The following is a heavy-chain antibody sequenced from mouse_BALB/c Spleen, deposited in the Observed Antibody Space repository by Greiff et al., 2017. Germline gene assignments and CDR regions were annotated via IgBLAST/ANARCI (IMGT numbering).Heavy chain of an antibody. CDR2: INPSNGRT. CDR3: ARRYYRYDVGAMDY. Sequence: QVQLKQPGAELVKPGASVKLSCKASGYTFTSYWMHWVKQRPGQGLEWIGEINPSNGRTNYNEKFKSKATLTVDKSSSTAYMQLSSLTSEDSAVYYCARRYYRYDVGAMDYWGQGTSVTVSS. CDR1: GYTFTSYW. J-gene: IGHJ4*01. V-gene: IGHV1S81*02. D-gene: IGHD2-14*01.